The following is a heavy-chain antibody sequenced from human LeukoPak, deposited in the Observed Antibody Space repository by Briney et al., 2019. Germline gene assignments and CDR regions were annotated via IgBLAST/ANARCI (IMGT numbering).Heavy chain of an antibody. V-gene: IGHV3-23*01. CDR2: ISGSGGST. D-gene: IGHD2-15*01. CDR3: AKDIGHCSGGSCYAPYY. Sequence: PGGSLRLSCAASGFTFSSYAMSWVRQAPGKGLEWVSAISGSGGSTYYADSVKGRFTISRDNSENTLYLQMNSLRAEDTAVYYCAKDIGHCSGGSCYAPYYWGQGTLVTVSS. CDR1: GFTFSSYA. J-gene: IGHJ4*02.